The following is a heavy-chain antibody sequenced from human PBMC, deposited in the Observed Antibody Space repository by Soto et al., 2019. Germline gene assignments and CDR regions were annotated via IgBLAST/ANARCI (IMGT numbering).Heavy chain of an antibody. J-gene: IGHJ4*02. CDR1: GGSISRSGYF. V-gene: IGHV4-31*03. Sequence: PSETLSLTCTVSGGSISRSGYFWSWIRQHPGKGLEWIGYIYDSGSTYYNPSLKSRVSLSVDTSKNQFSLYLTSVTAADTAMYYCARSSRSYLDYWGQGTLVTVSS. CDR3: ARSSRSYLDY. CDR2: IYDSGST.